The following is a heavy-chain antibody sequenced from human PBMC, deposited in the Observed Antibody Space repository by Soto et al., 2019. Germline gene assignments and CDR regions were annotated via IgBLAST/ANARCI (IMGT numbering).Heavy chain of an antibody. Sequence: ASVKVSCKASGYTFTGYAMLWVRQAPGQRLEWMGWINAGNGNTKYSQKFQGRVTITRDTSASTAYMELSSLRSEDTAVYYCARAQNLEMATPWGQGTLVTVSS. V-gene: IGHV1-3*01. D-gene: IGHD5-12*01. CDR2: INAGNGNT. J-gene: IGHJ4*02. CDR3: ARAQNLEMATP. CDR1: GYTFTGYA.